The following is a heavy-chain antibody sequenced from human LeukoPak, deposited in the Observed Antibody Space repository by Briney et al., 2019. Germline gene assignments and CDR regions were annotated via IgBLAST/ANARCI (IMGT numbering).Heavy chain of an antibody. CDR2: IYPGDSDT. D-gene: IGHD5-24*01. J-gene: IGHJ4*02. Sequence: GESLKISCKGSGYSFTSYWIGWVRQMPGKGLEWMGIIYPGDSDTRYSPSFQGQVTISADKSISTAYLQWSSLKASDTAMYYCARRGKRWLQLEEGHFDYWGQGTLVTVSS. CDR3: ARRGKRWLQLEEGHFDY. CDR1: GYSFTSYW. V-gene: IGHV5-51*01.